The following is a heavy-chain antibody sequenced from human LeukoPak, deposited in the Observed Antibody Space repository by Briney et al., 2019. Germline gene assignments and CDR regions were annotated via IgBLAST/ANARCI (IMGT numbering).Heavy chain of an antibody. V-gene: IGHV4-34*01. CDR1: GESFTIYY. CDR3: ARGRYSNKTCPDRHFDY. CDR2: INHGGST. D-gene: IGHD2-21*01. Sequence: SGTLSLTCAVYGESFTIYYWTWVRQPPGKGLEWIGDINHGGSTNYNPTHKRRVTMSGDTSNNQFSLKLTSVTAADTAVYYDARGRYSNKTCPDRHFDYWGQGALVTVSS. J-gene: IGHJ4*02.